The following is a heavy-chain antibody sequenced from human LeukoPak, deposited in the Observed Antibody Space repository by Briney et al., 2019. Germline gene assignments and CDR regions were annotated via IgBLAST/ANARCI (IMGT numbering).Heavy chain of an antibody. CDR3: AKDIRDSSSWSSYGMDV. J-gene: IGHJ6*02. Sequence: GRSLRLSCAASGFSFDDYAMHWVRQAPGKGLEWVSGISWNSGSIGYADSVKGRFTISRDNAKNSLYLQMNSLRAEDTALYYCAKDIRDSSSWSSYGMDVWGQGTTVTVSS. CDR1: GFSFDDYA. V-gene: IGHV3-9*01. D-gene: IGHD6-13*01. CDR2: ISWNSGSI.